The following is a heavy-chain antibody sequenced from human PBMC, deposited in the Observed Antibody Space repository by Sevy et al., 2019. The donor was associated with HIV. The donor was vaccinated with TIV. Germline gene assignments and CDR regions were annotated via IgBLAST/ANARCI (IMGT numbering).Heavy chain of an antibody. CDR1: GFTFAKYS. J-gene: IGHJ4*02. CDR2: FSFGCGRI. V-gene: IGHV3-23*01. Sequence: GGSLRLSCAASGFTFAKYSMSWVRQAPGKGLEWVSTFSFGCGRINYADSVKGRFTISREDSKNTLFLQMNSLRPEDTATYFCAREGCTQPHDYWGQGTLVTVSS. D-gene: IGHD2-8*01. CDR3: AREGCTQPHDY.